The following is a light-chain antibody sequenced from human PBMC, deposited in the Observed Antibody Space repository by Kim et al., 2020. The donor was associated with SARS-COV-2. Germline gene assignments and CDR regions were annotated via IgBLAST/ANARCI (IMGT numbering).Light chain of an antibody. CDR3: QVWDSSSDHNYV. V-gene: IGLV3-21*04. Sequence: PGKTATITCGGNNIGSKSVHWYQQKPGQAPVLVIYYDSDRPSGIPERFSGSNSGNTATLTISRVEAGDEADYYCQVWDSSSDHNYVFGTGTKVTVL. CDR1: NIGSKS. CDR2: YDS. J-gene: IGLJ1*01.